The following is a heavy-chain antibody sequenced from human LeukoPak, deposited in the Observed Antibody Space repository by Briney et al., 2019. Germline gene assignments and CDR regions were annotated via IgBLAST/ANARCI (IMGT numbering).Heavy chain of an antibody. Sequence: GGSLRLSCVASGFTFSSYSMNWVRQAPGKGLEWVSSISSSSSYIYYADSVKGRFTISRDNAKNSLYLQMNSLRTEDTAVYYCARGGYCTNGVCSAKYWGQGTLVTVSS. CDR2: ISSSSSYI. J-gene: IGHJ4*02. CDR3: ARGGYCTNGVCSAKY. D-gene: IGHD2-8*01. CDR1: GFTFSSYS. V-gene: IGHV3-21*01.